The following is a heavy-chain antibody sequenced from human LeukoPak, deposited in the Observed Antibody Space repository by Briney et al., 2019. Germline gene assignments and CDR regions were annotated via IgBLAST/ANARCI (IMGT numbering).Heavy chain of an antibody. Sequence: GESLKISCKGSGYSFTSYWIGWVRQMPGKGLEWMGIIYPGDSDTRYSPSFQGQVTISADKSISTAYLQWSSLKASDTAMYYCARHHGNLWFGDPNYHMDVWGKGTTVTVSS. CDR1: GYSFTSYW. J-gene: IGHJ6*03. CDR3: ARHHGNLWFGDPNYHMDV. V-gene: IGHV5-51*01. CDR2: IYPGDSDT. D-gene: IGHD3-10*01.